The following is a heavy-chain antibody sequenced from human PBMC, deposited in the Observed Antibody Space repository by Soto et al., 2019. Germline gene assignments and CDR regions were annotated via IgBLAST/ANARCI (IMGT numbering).Heavy chain of an antibody. Sequence: ASVKVSCKASGYTFTSYGISWVRQAPGQGLEWMGWISAYNGNTNYAQKLQGRVTMTTDTSTSTAYMELRSLRSDDTAVYYCARDQDTAMAQYYYGMDVWGQGTTVTVSS. CDR1: GYTFTSYG. D-gene: IGHD5-18*01. J-gene: IGHJ6*02. CDR3: ARDQDTAMAQYYYGMDV. V-gene: IGHV1-18*01. CDR2: ISAYNGNT.